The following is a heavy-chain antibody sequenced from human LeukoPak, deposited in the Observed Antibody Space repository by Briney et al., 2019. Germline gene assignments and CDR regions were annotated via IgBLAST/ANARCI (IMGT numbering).Heavy chain of an antibody. CDR3: ARGGSLRLLEWLRNGFDP. CDR1: GGSISSYY. J-gene: IGHJ5*02. Sequence: PSETLSLTCTVSGGSISSYYWSWIRQPPGKGLEWIGYIYYSGSTNYNPSLKSRVTISVDTSKNQFSLKLSSVTAADTAVYYCARGGSLRLLEWLRNGFDPWGQGTLVTVSS. D-gene: IGHD3-3*01. V-gene: IGHV4-59*08. CDR2: IYYSGST.